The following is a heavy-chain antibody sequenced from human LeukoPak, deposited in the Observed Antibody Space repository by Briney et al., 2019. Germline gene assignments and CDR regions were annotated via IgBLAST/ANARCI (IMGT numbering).Heavy chain of an antibody. V-gene: IGHV3-21*01. CDR2: ISSSSSYI. CDR1: GFTFSSYS. Sequence: PGGSLRLSCAASGFTFSSYSMNWVRQAPGKGLEWVSSISSSSSYIYYADSVKGRFTISRDNAKNSLYLQMNSLRAEDTAVYYCARSSSSSNYFDYWGQGTLVTVSS. CDR3: ARSSSSSNYFDY. D-gene: IGHD6-6*01. J-gene: IGHJ4*02.